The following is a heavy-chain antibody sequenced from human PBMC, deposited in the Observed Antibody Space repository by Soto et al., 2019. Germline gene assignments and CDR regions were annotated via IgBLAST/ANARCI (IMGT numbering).Heavy chain of an antibody. CDR3: ARDRPVKARSGSLSF. Sequence: GGSLRLSCAASGFIFNNYGMHWVRQAPGKGLEWVALISHDGSNKYYADYLKGRSTISRDNSKNTLYLQMNSLRAEDTAVYYCARDRPVKARSGSLSFWGQGTLVT. CDR2: ISHDGSNK. CDR1: GFIFNNYG. V-gene: IGHV3-30*03. J-gene: IGHJ4*02. D-gene: IGHD3-10*01.